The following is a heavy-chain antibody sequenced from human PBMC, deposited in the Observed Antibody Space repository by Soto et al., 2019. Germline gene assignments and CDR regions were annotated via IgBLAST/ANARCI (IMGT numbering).Heavy chain of an antibody. J-gene: IGHJ6*02. CDR1: GYSFTSYW. CDR3: ARHSRYCSGDSCYYYYYGMDV. D-gene: IGHD2-15*01. V-gene: IGHV5-10-1*01. Sequence: GESLKISCKGSGYSFTSYWISWVRQMPGKGLEWMGRIDPSDSYTNYSPSFQGHVTISADKSISTAYLQWSSLKASDTAMYYCARHSRYCSGDSCYYYYYGMDVWGQGTTVTVSS. CDR2: IDPSDSYT.